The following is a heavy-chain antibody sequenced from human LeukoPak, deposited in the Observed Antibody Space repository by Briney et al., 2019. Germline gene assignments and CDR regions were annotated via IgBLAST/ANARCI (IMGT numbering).Heavy chain of an antibody. V-gene: IGHV3-30-3*01. CDR1: GFTFSNYA. J-gene: IGHJ6*03. CDR3: ARVDRGRGAARPDYYYYMDV. Sequence: GGSLRLSCAASGFTFSNYAMYWVRQAPGKGLEWVAVISYDGSNKYYADSVKGRFTISRDNSKNTYLQMNSLRAEDTAVYYCARVDRGRGAARPDYYYYMDVWGKGTTVTVSS. CDR2: ISYDGSNK. D-gene: IGHD6-6*01.